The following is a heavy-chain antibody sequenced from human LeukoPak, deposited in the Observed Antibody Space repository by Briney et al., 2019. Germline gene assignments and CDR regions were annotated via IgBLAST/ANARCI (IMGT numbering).Heavy chain of an antibody. V-gene: IGHV1-69*13. Sequence: SVKVSCKASGGTFSSYAISWVRQAPGQGLEWMGGIIPIFGTANYARKFQGRVTITADESTSTAYMELSSLRSEDTAVYSCARASSGYYDDAFDIWGQGTMVTVSS. D-gene: IGHD3-22*01. CDR2: IIPIFGTA. CDR3: ARASSGYYDDAFDI. CDR1: GGTFSSYA. J-gene: IGHJ3*02.